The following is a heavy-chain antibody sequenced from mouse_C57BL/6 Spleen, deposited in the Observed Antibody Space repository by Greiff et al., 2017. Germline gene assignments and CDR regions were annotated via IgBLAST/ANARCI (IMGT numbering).Heavy chain of an antibody. CDR1: GYTFTSYW. J-gene: IGHJ4*01. V-gene: IGHV1-53*01. CDR2: INPSNGGT. D-gene: IGHD1-1*01. Sequence: QVQLQQPGTELVKPGASVKLSCKASGYTFTSYWMLWVKQRPGQGLEWIGNINPSNGGTNYNEKFKSKATLTVDKSSSTAYMQLSSLTSEDSAVYYCAKGNYYGSSPLYYAMDYWGQGTSVTVSS. CDR3: AKGNYYGSSPLYYAMDY.